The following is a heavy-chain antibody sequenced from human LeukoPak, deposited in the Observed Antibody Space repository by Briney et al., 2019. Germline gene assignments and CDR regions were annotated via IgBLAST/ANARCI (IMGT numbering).Heavy chain of an antibody. D-gene: IGHD6-13*01. Sequence: PSETLSLTCTVSGGSISSSSYYWGWIRQPPGKGLEWIGSIYYSGSTHYNPSLKSRVTISVDTSKNQFSLKLSSVTAADTAVYYCARQSSSWYTAYNWFDPWGQGTLVTVSS. CDR2: IYYSGST. J-gene: IGHJ5*02. V-gene: IGHV4-39*01. CDR3: ARQSSSWYTAYNWFDP. CDR1: GGSISSSSYY.